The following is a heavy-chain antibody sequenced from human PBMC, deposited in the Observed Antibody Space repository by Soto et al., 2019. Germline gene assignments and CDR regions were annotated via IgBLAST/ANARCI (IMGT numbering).Heavy chain of an antibody. CDR2: ISWVSGTI. CDR1: GLAFEDYA. Sequence: EMQLVPSGGGLVQPGRSLRLSCAASGLAFEDYAMHWVRQVPGKGLEWVSGISWVSGTIGYADSVKGRFTISRDNAKNSLYLQMNSLRAEDTALYFCAKDSRRFYYDGTNSGYFDLWRRGTLVSVSS. V-gene: IGHV3-9*01. CDR3: AKDSRRFYYDGTNSGYFDL. D-gene: IGHD3-22*01. J-gene: IGHJ2*01.